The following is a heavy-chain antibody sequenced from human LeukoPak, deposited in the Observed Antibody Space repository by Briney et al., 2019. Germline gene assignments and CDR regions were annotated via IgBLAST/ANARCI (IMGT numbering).Heavy chain of an antibody. D-gene: IGHD4-17*01. Sequence: SETLSLTCTVSGGSISSYYWSWIRQPPGKGLEWIGYIYNSGSTYYNPSLKSRVTISVDTSKNQFSLKLSSVTAADTAVYYCARWDYDRTGAFDIWGQGTMVTVSS. CDR1: GGSISSYY. J-gene: IGHJ3*02. V-gene: IGHV4-59*12. CDR3: ARWDYDRTGAFDI. CDR2: IYNSGST.